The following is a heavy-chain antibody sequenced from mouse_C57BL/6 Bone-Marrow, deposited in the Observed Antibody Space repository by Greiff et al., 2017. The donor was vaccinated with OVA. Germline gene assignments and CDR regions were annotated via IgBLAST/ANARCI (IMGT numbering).Heavy chain of an antibody. D-gene: IGHD2-5*01. CDR1: GFTFSSYA. CDR3: AREDYYSNYGNFDV. J-gene: IGHJ1*03. Sequence: EAKLMESGGGLVKPGGSLKLSCAASGFTFSSYAMSWVRQTPEKRLEWVATISDGGSYTYYPDNVKGRFTISRDNAKNNLYLQMSHLKSEDTAMYYCAREDYYSNYGNFDVWGTGTTVTVSS. V-gene: IGHV5-4*01. CDR2: ISDGGSYT.